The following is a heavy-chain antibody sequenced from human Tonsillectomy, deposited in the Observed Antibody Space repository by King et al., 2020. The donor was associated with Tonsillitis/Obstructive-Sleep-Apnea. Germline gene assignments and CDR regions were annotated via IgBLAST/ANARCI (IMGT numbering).Heavy chain of an antibody. V-gene: IGHV5-51*03. CDR2: IYPDDSDT. Sequence: VQLVESGAEVKKPGESLKISCKVAGYSFTSQWIGWLRQMPGKGLEWMGIIYPDDSDTSYSPSFQGQVTIPADKSISTAYLQWRSLKASDTAMYYCARSRRAIRDYFDYWGQGTLVTVSS. CDR3: ARSRRAIRDYFDY. CDR1: GYSFTSQW. J-gene: IGHJ4*02. D-gene: IGHD2-21*01.